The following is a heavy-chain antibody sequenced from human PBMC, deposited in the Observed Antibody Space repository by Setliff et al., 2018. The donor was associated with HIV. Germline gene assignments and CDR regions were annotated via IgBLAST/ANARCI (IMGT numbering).Heavy chain of an antibody. CDR2: IIPIFGTA. J-gene: IGHJ4*02. Sequence: ASVKVSCKASGGTFSSYAISWVRQAPGQGLEWMGGIIPIFGTANYAQKFQGRVTITADESTSTAYMELSSLRSEDTAVYYCARVWGSGSPADYWGQGTLVTVSS. CDR3: ARVWGSGSPADY. V-gene: IGHV1-69*13. CDR1: GGTFSSYA. D-gene: IGHD3-10*01.